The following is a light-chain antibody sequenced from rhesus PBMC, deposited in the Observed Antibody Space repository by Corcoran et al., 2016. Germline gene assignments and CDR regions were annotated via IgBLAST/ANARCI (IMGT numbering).Light chain of an antibody. CDR3: QHNYGTPFT. J-gene: IGKJ3*01. Sequence: DIQMTQSPSSLSASVGDRVTITCRTSENVNNYLNWYQQKPGKAPKHLIYKASTLQSGVPSRVSGSGSGTDYTFTISSLKSEDVATDYCQHNYGTPFTFGPGTKLDIK. CDR2: KAS. CDR1: ENVNNY. V-gene: IGKV1-74*01.